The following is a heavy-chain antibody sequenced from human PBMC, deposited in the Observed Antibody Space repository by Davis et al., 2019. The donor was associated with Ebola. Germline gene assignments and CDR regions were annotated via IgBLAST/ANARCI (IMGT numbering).Heavy chain of an antibody. D-gene: IGHD3-22*01. Sequence: SVKGRFTISSDNAKKSLYLHMNSLRAEDTAVYYCARDKFYYDSSGYGYCYGMDVWGQGTTVTVSS. J-gene: IGHJ6*02. V-gene: IGHV3-21*01. CDR3: ARDKFYYDSSGYGYCYGMDV.